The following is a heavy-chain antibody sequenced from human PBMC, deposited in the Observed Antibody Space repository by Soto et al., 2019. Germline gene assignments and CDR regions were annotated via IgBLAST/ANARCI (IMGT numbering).Heavy chain of an antibody. Sequence: SETLSLTCSVSGGSMRSYYRHWLRQPAGKGPEWIGRIYSRGDTNYNPSVKSRVTMSVDTSKNEFSLRLNPVTAADTAVYYCAGIGEDVYYGMDVWGQGTTVTVSS. CDR2: IYSRGDT. D-gene: IGHD2-21*01. V-gene: IGHV4-4*07. CDR1: GGSMRSYY. J-gene: IGHJ6*02. CDR3: AGIGEDVYYGMDV.